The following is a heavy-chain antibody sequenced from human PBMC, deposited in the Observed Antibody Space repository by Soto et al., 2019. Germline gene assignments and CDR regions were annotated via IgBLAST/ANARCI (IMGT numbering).Heavy chain of an antibody. Sequence: SGPTLVNPTETLTLTCTFSGFSLTSPGMCVSWIRQPPGKALEWLALIERDDDDKYYSTSLKTRLTISKDTRKNQVVLTMANMDPADTGTYYCARSIRGPRRFNGMGVWGDVTTATVP. D-gene: IGHD1-20*01. J-gene: IGHJ6*02. CDR1: GFSLTSPGMC. CDR3: ARSIRGPRRFNGMGV. V-gene: IGHV2-70*13. CDR2: IERDDDDK.